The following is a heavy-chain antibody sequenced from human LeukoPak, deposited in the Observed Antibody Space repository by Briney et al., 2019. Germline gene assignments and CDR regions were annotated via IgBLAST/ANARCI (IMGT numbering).Heavy chain of an antibody. CDR3: AGQGYYYYGMDV. CDR1: GGSISSYY. Sequence: PSETLSLTCTVSGGSISSYYWSWIRQPPGKGLEWIGYIYYSGSTNYNPSLKSRVTISVDTSKNQFSLKLSSVTAADTAVYYCAGQGYYYYGMDVWGQGTTVTVSS. V-gene: IGHV4-59*08. J-gene: IGHJ6*02. CDR2: IYYSGST.